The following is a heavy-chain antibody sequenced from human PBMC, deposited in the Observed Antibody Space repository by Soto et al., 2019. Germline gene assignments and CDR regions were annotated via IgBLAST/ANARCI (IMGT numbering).Heavy chain of an antibody. D-gene: IGHD3-10*01. V-gene: IGHV3-66*01. J-gene: IGHJ5*02. Sequence: PGGSLRLSCAVSGFSISTNYMGWVRQPPGKGLEWVSVIYRDGSSYYDDSVRGRFSISRDNSRNTLYLQMESLRAEDTAVYYCAKIYGSENYYGFDPWGQGTLVTVSS. CDR3: AKIYGSENYYGFDP. CDR2: IYRDGSS. CDR1: GFSISTNY.